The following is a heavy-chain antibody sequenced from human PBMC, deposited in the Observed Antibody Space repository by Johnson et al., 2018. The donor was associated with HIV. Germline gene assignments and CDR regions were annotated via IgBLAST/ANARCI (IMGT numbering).Heavy chain of an antibody. CDR1: GFTFSSYW. J-gene: IGHJ3*02. CDR3: TTYATMITMYVEIKGGAFDI. D-gene: IGHD3-16*01. Sequence: MMLVESGGGLVQPGGSLRLSCAASGFTFSSYWMHWVRQAPGKGLEWIGRIKSKTDGGTTEYAEPVKGRFTISRADSKNTLYLQMNSLTTEDTAVYYCTTYATMITMYVEIKGGAFDIWGQGTMVTVSS. CDR2: IKSKTDGGTT. V-gene: IGHV3-15*01.